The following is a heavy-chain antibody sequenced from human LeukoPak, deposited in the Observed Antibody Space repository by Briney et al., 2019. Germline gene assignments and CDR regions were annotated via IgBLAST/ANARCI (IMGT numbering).Heavy chain of an antibody. Sequence: RSLRLSCAASGFILSDYNMHWVRQAPGKGLEWVAVISYDGSNKYYADSVKGRFTISRDNSKNTLYQQMNSLRAEDTAVYYCARDQTGFCSGSSCLGSTFDYWCQGTRVLVSS. CDR3: ARDQTGFCSGSSCLGSTFDY. J-gene: IGHJ4*02. D-gene: IGHD2-15*01. V-gene: IGHV3-30*04. CDR1: GFILSDYN. CDR2: ISYDGSNK.